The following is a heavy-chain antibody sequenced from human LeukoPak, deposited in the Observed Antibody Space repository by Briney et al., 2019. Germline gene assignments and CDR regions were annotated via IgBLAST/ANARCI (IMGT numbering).Heavy chain of an antibody. D-gene: IGHD2-15*01. CDR3: ARGDPWYCSGGSCYQPTDY. V-gene: IGHV1-18*01. J-gene: IGHJ4*02. CDR2: ISAYNGNT. Sequence: ASVKVSCKASGYTFTSYGISWVRQAPGQGLEWMGWISAYNGNTNYAQKLQGRVTMTIDTSTSTAYMELSSLRSEDTAVYYCARGDPWYCSGGSCYQPTDYWGQGTLVTVSS. CDR1: GYTFTSYG.